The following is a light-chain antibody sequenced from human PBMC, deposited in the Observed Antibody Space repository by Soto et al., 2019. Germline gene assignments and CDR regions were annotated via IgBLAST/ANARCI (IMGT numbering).Light chain of an antibody. CDR2: NNN. Sequence: QSVLTQPPSASGTPGQRVTTSCSGSSSNIGSNTVNWYQQLPGTAPKLLIYNNNQRPSGVPERISGSKSGTSASLAISGLQSEDEADYYCAAWDDSLNGLVFGTGTKVTVL. CDR1: SSNIGSNT. CDR3: AAWDDSLNGLV. V-gene: IGLV1-44*01. J-gene: IGLJ1*01.